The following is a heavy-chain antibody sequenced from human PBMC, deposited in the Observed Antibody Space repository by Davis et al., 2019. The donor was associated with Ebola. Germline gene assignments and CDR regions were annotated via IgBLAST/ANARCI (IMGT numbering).Heavy chain of an antibody. CDR1: GFTVSSNH. V-gene: IGHV3-11*05. J-gene: IGHJ6*02. CDR3: ARGDFYYGVDV. CDR2: ISSSSTYT. Sequence: GESLKISCAASGFTVSSNHMSWVRQAPGKGLEWVSYISSSSTYTNYADSVKGRFTISRDSSKNTVYLQMNNLRAEDTAVYYCARGDFYYGVDVWGQGTTVTVSS.